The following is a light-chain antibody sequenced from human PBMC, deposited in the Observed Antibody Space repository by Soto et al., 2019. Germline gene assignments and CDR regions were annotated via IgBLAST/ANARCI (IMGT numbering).Light chain of an antibody. V-gene: IGKV3-20*01. CDR3: QQFGNSPWT. CDR1: QSVDGN. J-gene: IGKJ1*01. Sequence: EKVMTQSPATLSVYPGERATLSCRASQSVDGNIAWYQQKPGQAPRLLIYGASNRATGIPDRFSGSGSGTDFTLTISRLEPEDFAVYYCQQFGNSPWTFGQGTKVDI. CDR2: GAS.